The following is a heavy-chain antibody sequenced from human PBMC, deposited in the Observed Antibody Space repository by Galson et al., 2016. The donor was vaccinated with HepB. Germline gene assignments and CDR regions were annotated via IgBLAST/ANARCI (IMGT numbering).Heavy chain of an antibody. CDR1: GYTFTNYW. V-gene: IGHV5-51*01. CDR2: IYPDDSDT. J-gene: IGHJ4*02. CDR3: GRPSYGGDSSDYPAY. Sequence: QSGAEVKKPGESLKISCQGSGYTFTNYWIGWVRQLPGKGLEWMGTIYPDDSDTRYGLSFQGQVTISADVSIRTAFLQWSNLKASDTAMYYCGRPSYGGDSSDYPAYWGQGTVVIVSS. D-gene: IGHD3-22*01.